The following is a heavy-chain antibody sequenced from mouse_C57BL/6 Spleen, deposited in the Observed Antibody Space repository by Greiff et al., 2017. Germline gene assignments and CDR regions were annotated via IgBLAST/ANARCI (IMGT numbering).Heavy chain of an antibody. CDR3: ACYITTVVEGFDD. J-gene: IGHJ2*01. Sequence: VQRVESGGGLVQPGGSLSLSCAASGFTFTDYYMRWVRQPPGKALEWLGFIRNKDNGYNTEYSASVKGRFTISRDTSKSILYLQLKALRGEDSATYYCACYITTVVEGFDDGGQGTTLKVSS. CDR2: IRNKDNGYNT. CDR1: GFTFTDYY. V-gene: IGHV7-3*01. D-gene: IGHD1-1*01.